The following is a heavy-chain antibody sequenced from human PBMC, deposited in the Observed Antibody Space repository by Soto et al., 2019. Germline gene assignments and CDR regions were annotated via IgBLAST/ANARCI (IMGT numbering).Heavy chain of an antibody. Sequence: QVQLVESGGGVAQPGRSLRLSCAVSGFTFSDYGMHWVRQAPGKGLEWVAVVSYDGSYKYYAYSVKGRFTVSRDLPGNMLFLQINSLSLEDTAVCSCAKEMYPRTVLDSSSRWGDYWGQGTLVAVSS. J-gene: IGHJ4*02. D-gene: IGHD6-6*01. CDR1: GFTFSDYG. CDR2: VSYDGSYK. V-gene: IGHV3-30*18. CDR3: AKEMYPRTVLDSSSRWGDY.